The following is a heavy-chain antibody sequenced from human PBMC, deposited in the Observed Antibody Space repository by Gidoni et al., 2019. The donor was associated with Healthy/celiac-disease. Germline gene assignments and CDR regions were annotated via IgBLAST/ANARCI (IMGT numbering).Heavy chain of an antibody. V-gene: IGHV3-30*18. J-gene: IGHJ4*02. CDR3: AKDDRVFVVVPAAIAAWDY. CDR1: AFTFSSSG. Sequence: QVQLVESGGGVVQPGRSLRLSCAASAFTFSSSGMHWVRQAPGKGLEWVAVISYDGSNKYYADSVKGRFTISRDNSKNTLYLQMNSLRAEDTAVYYCAKDDRVFVVVPAAIAAWDYWGQGTLVTVSS. D-gene: IGHD2-2*02. CDR2: ISYDGSNK.